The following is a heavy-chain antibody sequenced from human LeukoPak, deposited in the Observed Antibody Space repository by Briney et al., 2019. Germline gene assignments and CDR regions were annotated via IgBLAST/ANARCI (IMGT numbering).Heavy chain of an antibody. V-gene: IGHV1-18*01. CDR1: GYTFTSYG. CDR3: ASGGGGYSSGYLSVQNWFDP. J-gene: IGHJ5*02. D-gene: IGHD3-22*01. Sequence: ASVKVSCMASGYTFTSYGISWVRQAPGQGLEWMGWISAYNGNTNYAQKLQGRVTMTTDTSTSTAYMELRSLRSDDTAVYYCASGGGGYSSGYLSVQNWFDPWGQGTLVTVSS. CDR2: ISAYNGNT.